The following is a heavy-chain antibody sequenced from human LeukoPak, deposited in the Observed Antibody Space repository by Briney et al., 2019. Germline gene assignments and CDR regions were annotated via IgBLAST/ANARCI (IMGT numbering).Heavy chain of an antibody. CDR1: GYSFTTYW. Sequence: GESLKISCKGSGYSFTTYWIGWVRQMPGKGLEWMGIIYPGDSDTRYSPSFQGQVTISADKSISTAYLQWSSLKASDTAMYYRGGQHYYESSGYWDPFDYWGQGTLVTVSS. J-gene: IGHJ4*02. CDR2: IYPGDSDT. D-gene: IGHD3-22*01. CDR3: GGQHYYESSGYWDPFDY. V-gene: IGHV5-51*01.